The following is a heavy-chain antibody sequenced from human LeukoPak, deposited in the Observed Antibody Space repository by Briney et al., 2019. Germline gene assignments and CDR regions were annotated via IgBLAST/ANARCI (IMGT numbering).Heavy chain of an antibody. D-gene: IGHD2-15*01. V-gene: IGHV3-30*18. CDR3: AKDAPGYCSGGSCYSSYFDY. J-gene: IGHJ4*02. CDR1: GFTFSSYG. Sequence: GGSLRLSCAASGFTFSSYGMHWVRQAPGKGLEWVAVISYDGSNKYYADSVKGRFTISRDNSKNTLCLQMNSLRAEDTAVYYCAKDAPGYCSGGSCYSSYFDYWGQGTLVTVSS. CDR2: ISYDGSNK.